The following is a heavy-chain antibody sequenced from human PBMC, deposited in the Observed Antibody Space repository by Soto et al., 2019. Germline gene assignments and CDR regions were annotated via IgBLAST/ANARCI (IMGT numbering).Heavy chain of an antibody. CDR2: IIPIFGTA. Sequence: SVKVSCKASGGTFSSYAISWVRQAPGQGLEWMGGIIPIFGTANYAQKFQGRVTITADESTSTAYMELRSLRSEDTAVYYCAAAEMATTPGPWLDPWGQGTLVTVSS. J-gene: IGHJ5*02. D-gene: IGHD5-12*01. V-gene: IGHV1-69*13. CDR1: GGTFSSYA. CDR3: AAAEMATTPGPWLDP.